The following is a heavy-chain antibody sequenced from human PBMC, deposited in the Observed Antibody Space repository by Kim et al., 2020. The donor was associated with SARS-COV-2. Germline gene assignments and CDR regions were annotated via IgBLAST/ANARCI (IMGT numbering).Heavy chain of an antibody. V-gene: IGHV3-43D*03. J-gene: IGHJ6*02. CDR2: ISWDGGST. D-gene: IGHD3-10*01. CDR3: AKGFGEFPYGMDV. CDR1: GFTFDDYA. Sequence: GGSLRLSCAASGFTFDDYAMHWVRQAPGKGLEWVSLISWDGGSTYYADSVKGRFTISRDNSKNSLYLQMNSLRAEDTALYYCAKGFGEFPYGMDVWGQGTTVTVSS.